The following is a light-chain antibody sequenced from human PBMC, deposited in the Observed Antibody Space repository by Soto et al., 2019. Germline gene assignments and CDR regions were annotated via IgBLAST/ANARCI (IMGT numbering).Light chain of an antibody. CDR2: GAS. CDR1: QSVSSSY. CDR3: QQYGSSPQT. Sequence: EVVLTQSPGSLSLSPGEGATLSCRASQSVSSSYLAWYQQKRGQAPRLLIYGASTRATGIPDRFSGSGSGTDFTLTISRLEPEDFAVFYCQQYGSSPQTFGQGTKVDNK. V-gene: IGKV3-20*01. J-gene: IGKJ1*01.